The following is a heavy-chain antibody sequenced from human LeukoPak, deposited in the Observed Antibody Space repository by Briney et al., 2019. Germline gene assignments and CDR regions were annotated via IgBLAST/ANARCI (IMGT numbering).Heavy chain of an antibody. CDR2: IYHGGST. CDR1: GYSIGTLSN. Sequence: SETLSLICTVSGYSIGTLSNWGWIRQSPGKGLEWVASIYHGGSTYYNPSLKSRVTISMDTSKNQISLKLSSVTVADTAVYYCARESGFSGYDLRGVDGKWGQGTLVTVSS. V-gene: IGHV4-38-2*02. J-gene: IGHJ4*02. D-gene: IGHD5-12*01. CDR3: ARESGFSGYDLRGVDGK.